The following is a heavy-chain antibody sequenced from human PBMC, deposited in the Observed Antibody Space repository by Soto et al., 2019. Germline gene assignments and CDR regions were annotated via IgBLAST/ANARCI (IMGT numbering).Heavy chain of an antibody. CDR3: ARGGRGYDFWSGYYTAEYFQH. CDR1: GFTVSSNY. CDR2: IYSGGST. V-gene: IGHV3-53*02. D-gene: IGHD3-3*01. J-gene: IGHJ1*01. Sequence: EVQLVETGGGLIQPGGSLRLSCAASGFTVSSNYMSWVRQAPGKGLEWVSVIYSGGSTYYADSVKGRFTISRDNSKNTLYLKMNSLRAEDTAVYYCARGGRGYDFWSGYYTAEYFQHWGQGTLVTVSS.